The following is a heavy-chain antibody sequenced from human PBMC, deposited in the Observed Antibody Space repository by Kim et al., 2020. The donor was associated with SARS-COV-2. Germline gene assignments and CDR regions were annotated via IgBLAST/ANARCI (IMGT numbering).Heavy chain of an antibody. CDR3: VKGIAAS. D-gene: IGHD6-13*01. J-gene: IGHJ5*02. CDR2: GFST. Sequence: GFSTKYADSVKGRFTISRDNSKNTLYLRMNSRRVEDTAVYYCVKGIAASWGQGTLVTVSS. V-gene: IGHV3-23*05.